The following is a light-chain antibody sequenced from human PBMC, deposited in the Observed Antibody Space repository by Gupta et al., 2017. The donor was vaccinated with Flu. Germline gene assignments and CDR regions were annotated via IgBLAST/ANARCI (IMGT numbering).Light chain of an antibody. CDR2: ENN. CDR3: QAYDGTTYV. J-gene: IGLJ1*01. Sequence: NFVLTQPHSVSESPGKTVTISCTRSSGSIASAYVQWYQQRPGSSPTTVIYENNQRPSGVPDRFSGSIDNSNSAALTISGLRTEDEADYYCQAYDGTTYVFGTGTKVTVL. V-gene: IGLV6-57*01. CDR1: SGSIASAY.